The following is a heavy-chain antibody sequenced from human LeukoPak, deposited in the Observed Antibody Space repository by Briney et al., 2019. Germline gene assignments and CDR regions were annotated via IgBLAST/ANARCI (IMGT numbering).Heavy chain of an antibody. CDR2: IKQDGSEK. CDR3: ARDADSSSSDY. V-gene: IGHV3-7*01. D-gene: IGHD6-6*01. CDR1: GFTFSSYW. Sequence: GGSLRLSCAASGFTFSSYWMSWVRQAPGKGLEWVANIKQDGSEKYYVDSVKGRFTISRDNAKNSLYLQMNSLRAEDTAAYYCARDADSSSSDYWGQGTLVTVSS. J-gene: IGHJ4*02.